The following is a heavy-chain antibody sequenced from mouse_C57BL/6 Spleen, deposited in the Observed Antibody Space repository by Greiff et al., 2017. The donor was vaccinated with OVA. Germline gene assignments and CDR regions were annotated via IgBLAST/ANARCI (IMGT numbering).Heavy chain of an antibody. D-gene: IGHD1-2*01. CDR2: IWSGGST. V-gene: IGHV2-2*01. CDR3: ARNWLPPNAMDD. CDR1: GFSLTSYG. J-gene: IGHJ4*01. Sequence: VTLMESGPGLVQPSQCLSISCTVSGFSLTSYGVHWVRQSPGTGLEWLGVIWSGGSTDYNAAFISSLCISKDKSKSQVFYKRNSLQADDTAIYYCARNWLPPNAMDDWGQGASVTVSS.